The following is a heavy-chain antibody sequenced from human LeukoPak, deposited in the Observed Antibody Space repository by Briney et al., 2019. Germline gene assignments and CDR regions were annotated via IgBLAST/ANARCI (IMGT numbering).Heavy chain of an antibody. CDR1: GFTVSNNY. D-gene: IGHD3-9*01. V-gene: IGHV3-53*01. CDR2: IYSGDST. J-gene: IGHJ4*02. Sequence: GGSLRLSCGASGFTVSNNYMSWVRQAPGKGLEWVSVIYSGDSTYYADSVKGRFTISRDNSKNTLYLQMNSLRAEDTAVYYCARGFGDIPYWGQGTLVTVSS. CDR3: ARGFGDIPY.